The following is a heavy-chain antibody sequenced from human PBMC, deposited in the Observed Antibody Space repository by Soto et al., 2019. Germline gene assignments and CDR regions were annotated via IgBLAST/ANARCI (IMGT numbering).Heavy chain of an antibody. CDR2: ISSRNDYT. V-gene: IGHV3-11*06. D-gene: IGHD2-15*01. Sequence: GGSLRLSCAASGFTFSDYYMSWIRQAPGKGLEWVSYISSRNDYTNYADSVKGRFTISRDNAKNSLYLQMSSLRADDMAIYYCARSVVSSTRFDPWGQGTLVTVSS. CDR3: ARSVVSSTRFDP. CDR1: GFTFSDYY. J-gene: IGHJ5*02.